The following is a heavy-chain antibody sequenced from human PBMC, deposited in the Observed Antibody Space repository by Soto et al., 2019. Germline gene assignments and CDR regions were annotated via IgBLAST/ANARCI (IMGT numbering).Heavy chain of an antibody. CDR1: GYTFTSYY. D-gene: IGHD4-4*01. CDR2: INPSGGST. CDR3: ARVRRDGYSSPYYGMDV. Sequence: QVQLVQSGAEVKKPGASVKVSCKASGYTFTSYYMHWVRQAPGQGLEWMGIINPSGGSTSYAQQFQWRATRTRDTSTSTVYMEMSSLRSEDTAVYYCARVRRDGYSSPYYGMDVWGQGTTVTVSS. V-gene: IGHV1-46*03. J-gene: IGHJ6*02.